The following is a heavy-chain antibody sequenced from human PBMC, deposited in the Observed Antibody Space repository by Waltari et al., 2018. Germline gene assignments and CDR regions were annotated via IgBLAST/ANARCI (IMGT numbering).Heavy chain of an antibody. CDR1: GGSISSYY. CDR2: TYYSGST. V-gene: IGHV4-59*08. Sequence: QVQLQESGPGLVKPSETLSLTCTVSGGSISSYYWSWIRQPPGKGLEWIGYTYYSGSTNYNPSLKIRVTISVDTSKNQFSLKLSSVTAADTAVYYCARHAGTGSSGYLPPHFDYWGQGTLVTVSS. D-gene: IGHD3-22*01. J-gene: IGHJ4*02. CDR3: ARHAGTGSSGYLPPHFDY.